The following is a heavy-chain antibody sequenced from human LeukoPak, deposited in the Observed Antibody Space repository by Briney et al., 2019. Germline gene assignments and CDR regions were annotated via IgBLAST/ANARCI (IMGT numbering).Heavy chain of an antibody. J-gene: IGHJ6*02. CDR1: GGCISSSNW. CDR3: ARGPYYYDSSGYYIPYYGMDV. D-gene: IGHD3-22*01. Sequence: SETLSLTCAVSGGCISSSNWWSWVRQPPGKGLEWIGEIYHSGSTNYNPSLKSRVTISVDKSKNQFSLKLSSVTAADTAVYYCARGPYYYDSSGYYIPYYGMDVWGQGTTVTVSS. CDR2: IYHSGST. V-gene: IGHV4-4*02.